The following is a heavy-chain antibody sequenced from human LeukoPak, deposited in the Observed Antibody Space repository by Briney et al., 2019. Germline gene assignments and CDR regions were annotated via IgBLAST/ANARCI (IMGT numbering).Heavy chain of an antibody. CDR3: ARDSSTSNYYFGMDV. D-gene: IGHD6-19*01. CDR2: IRAGGDST. CDR1: GFTFSNYA. J-gene: IGHJ6*02. V-gene: IGHV3-23*01. Sequence: LAGGSLRLSCAASGFTFSNYAINWVRQGPGTGLAWVSRIRAGGDSTYYVDSVKGRFTISRDNSKNTLYLQMNSLRADDTAVYYCARDSSTSNYYFGMDVRGQGTTVTVSS.